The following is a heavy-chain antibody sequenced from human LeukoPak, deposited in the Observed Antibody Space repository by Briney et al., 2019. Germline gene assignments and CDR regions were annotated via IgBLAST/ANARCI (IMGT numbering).Heavy chain of an antibody. V-gene: IGHV4-34*01. CDR2: INHSGST. Sequence: SETLSLTCAVYVEPFSNYFWSWIRQSPGKGLEWIGEINHSGSTNYNSSLTSRVTISVDTSKNQFSLNLSSVTAADTAIYYCARGLGQYDCWVQGTLVTVSS. CDR3: ARGLGQYDC. J-gene: IGHJ4*02. CDR1: VEPFSNYF. D-gene: IGHD5-24*01.